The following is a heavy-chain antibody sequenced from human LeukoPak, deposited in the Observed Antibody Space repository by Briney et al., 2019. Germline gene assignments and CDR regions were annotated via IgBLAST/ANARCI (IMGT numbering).Heavy chain of an antibody. CDR1: GYSFSGYW. CDR2: IFPGDSQI. V-gene: IGHV5-51*01. D-gene: IGHD6-13*01. CDR3: TRLRGQQLPHYYFDS. Sequence: GESLRISCKGPGYSFSGYWIGWVRQMPGRGLEWMAIIFPGDSQIKYSPSFQGQVSFSADKSINTAYLQRSSLTTSAPAMYYSTRLRGQQLPHYYFDSWGQGTLVTASS. J-gene: IGHJ4*02.